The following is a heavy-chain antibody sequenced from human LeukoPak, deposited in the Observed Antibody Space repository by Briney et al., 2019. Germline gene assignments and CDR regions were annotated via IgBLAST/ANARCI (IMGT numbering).Heavy chain of an antibody. J-gene: IGHJ4*02. Sequence: GASVKVSCKVSGGTFSSYTINWVRQAPGQGLEWMGGIIPIFGTANYAQKFQGRVTITADESTSTAYMELSSQRSEDTAVYYCARENGYDRDRELTLWGQGTLVTVSS. D-gene: IGHD5-12*01. CDR3: ARENGYDRDRELTL. CDR2: IIPIFGTA. CDR1: GGTFSSYT. V-gene: IGHV1-69*01.